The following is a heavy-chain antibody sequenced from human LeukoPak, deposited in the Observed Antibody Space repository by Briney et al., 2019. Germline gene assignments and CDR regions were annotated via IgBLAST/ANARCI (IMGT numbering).Heavy chain of an antibody. CDR2: IRYDGSNK. V-gene: IGHV3-30*02. D-gene: IGHD6-6*01. J-gene: IGHJ5*02. Sequence: GGSLRLSCAASGFSFSSYGMHWVRQAPGKGLEWVAFIRYDGSNKYYADSVKGRFTISRDNSKNTLYLQMNSLRAEDTAVYYCARVPDRIAARTPWFDPWGQGTLVTVSS. CDR1: GFSFSSYG. CDR3: ARVPDRIAARTPWFDP.